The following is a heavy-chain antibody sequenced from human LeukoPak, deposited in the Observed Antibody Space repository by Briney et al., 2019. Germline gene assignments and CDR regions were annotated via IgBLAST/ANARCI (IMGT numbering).Heavy chain of an antibody. CDR1: GYSFTSYW. J-gene: IGHJ4*02. CDR2: IYPVDFDT. CDR3: ARVGYYYDSSGSPSYYFDY. Sequence: GESLKISCKGSGYSFTSYWIGWVRQMPGKGLEWMGFIYPVDFDTRYSPSFQGQVTISADKSISTAYLQWSSLKASDTAMYYCARVGYYYDSSGSPSYYFDYWGQGTLVTVSS. V-gene: IGHV5-51*01. D-gene: IGHD3-22*01.